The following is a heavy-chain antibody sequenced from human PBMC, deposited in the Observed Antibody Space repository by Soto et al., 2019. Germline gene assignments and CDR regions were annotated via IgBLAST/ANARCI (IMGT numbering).Heavy chain of an antibody. J-gene: IGHJ4*02. CDR2: IYYSGST. D-gene: IGHD3-10*01. CDR3: ARLWFGELLLDY. Sequence: SETLSLTCTVSGGSISSYYWSWIRQPPGKGLEWIGNIYYSGSTNYNPSLKSRVTISVATSKNQFSLKLSSVTAADTAVYYCARLWFGELLLDYWGQGTLVTVSS. V-gene: IGHV4-59*08. CDR1: GGSISSYY.